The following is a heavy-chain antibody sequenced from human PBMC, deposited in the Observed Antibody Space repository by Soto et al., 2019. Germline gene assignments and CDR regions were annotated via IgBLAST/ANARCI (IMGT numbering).Heavy chain of an antibody. CDR2: ISDDGSNK. J-gene: IGHJ3*02. CDR1: GFTFSNYG. CDR3: TKGLFDSSGYRVDAFDI. D-gene: IGHD3-22*01. Sequence: QAGGSLRFSCAASGFTFSNYGMRWVRQAPGKGLEWVAFISDDGSNKYYADSMKGRFTMSRDNSKRTLYLQMSSLRVEDTAVYYCTKGLFDSSGYRVDAFDIWGQGTMVAVSS. V-gene: IGHV3-30*18.